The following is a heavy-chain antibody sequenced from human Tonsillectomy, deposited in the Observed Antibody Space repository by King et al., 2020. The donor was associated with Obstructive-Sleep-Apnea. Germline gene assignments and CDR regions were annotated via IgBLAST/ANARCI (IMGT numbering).Heavy chain of an antibody. D-gene: IGHD3-10*01. Sequence: VQLVESGGGLVQPGGSLRLSCAASGFTFSTHTMSWVRQAPGKGLEWVSAISGSGDTTTYADSVRGRFTLSRDNSKNTLYLQMKSLRVEDTAIYYCAKGLSASGSYLPFDSWGQGTLVTVSS. CDR2: ISGSGDTT. CDR1: GFTFSTHT. J-gene: IGHJ4*02. V-gene: IGHV3-23*04. CDR3: AKGLSASGSYLPFDS.